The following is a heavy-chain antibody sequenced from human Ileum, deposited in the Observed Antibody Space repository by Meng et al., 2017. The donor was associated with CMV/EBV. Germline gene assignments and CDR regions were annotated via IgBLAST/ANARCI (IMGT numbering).Heavy chain of an antibody. CDR1: GFAFRTDE. V-gene: IGHV3-21*01. D-gene: IGHD6-6*01. CDR2: ITSSGSNI. Sequence: SGFAFRTDEMHWVRQSPGKGLEWVSSITSSGSNIYYAGSLKGRFAISRDNAKNSLHLQIDGLRPEDTAVYYCARKSPSPVAARHFDFWGQGALVTVSS. J-gene: IGHJ4*02. CDR3: ARKSPSPVAARHFDF.